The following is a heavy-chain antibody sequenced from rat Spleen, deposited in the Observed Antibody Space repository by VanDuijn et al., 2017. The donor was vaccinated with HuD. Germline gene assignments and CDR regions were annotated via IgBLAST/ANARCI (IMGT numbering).Heavy chain of an antibody. D-gene: IGHD1-10*01. CDR1: SYSITSSYG. J-gene: IGHJ2*01. CDR2: INSAGST. CDR3: ARRRGQVYNNYFDY. Sequence: EVQLQESGPGLVKPSQSLSLTCSVTSYSITSSYGWNWIRKFPGNKLEWMGYINSAGSTNYNPSLKSRISITRDTSKNQFFLQLNSVTTEDTATYYCARRRGQVYNNYFDYWGQGVMVTVSS. V-gene: IGHV3-3*01.